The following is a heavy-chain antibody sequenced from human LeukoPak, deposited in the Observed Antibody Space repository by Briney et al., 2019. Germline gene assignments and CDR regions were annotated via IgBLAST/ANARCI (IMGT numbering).Heavy chain of an antibody. J-gene: IGHJ4*02. CDR3: ARSSRRYYYDSSGYYT. Sequence: SETLSLTCTVSGGSVSSYYWSWIRQPAGKGLEWIGYIYYSGSTNYNPSLKSRVTISVDTSKNQFSLKLSSVTAADTAVYYCARSSRRYYYDSSGYYTWSQGTLVTVSS. CDR1: GGSVSSYY. D-gene: IGHD3-22*01. V-gene: IGHV4-59*02. CDR2: IYYSGST.